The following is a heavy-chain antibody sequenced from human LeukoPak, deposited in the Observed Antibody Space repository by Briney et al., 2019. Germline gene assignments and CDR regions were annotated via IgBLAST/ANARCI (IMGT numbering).Heavy chain of an antibody. D-gene: IGHD1-26*01. CDR1: EFTFSRYW. CDR2: INTDGSTT. CDR3: ARDRSLVGARYFDY. Sequence: GGSLRLSCVDSEFTFSRYWMHWVRQAPGEGLVWVSRINTDGSTTTYADSVKGRFTISRDNAKNSLYLQMNSLRAEDTAVYYCARDRSLVGARYFDYWGQGTLVTVSS. V-gene: IGHV3-74*01. J-gene: IGHJ4*02.